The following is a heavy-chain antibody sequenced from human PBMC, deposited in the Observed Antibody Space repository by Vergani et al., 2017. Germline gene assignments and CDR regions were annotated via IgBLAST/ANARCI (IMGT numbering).Heavy chain of an antibody. CDR2: IFSNDEK. CDR1: GFSLSNARMG. J-gene: IGHJ6*02. CDR3: ARRRADFWSGYYEYYYGMDV. V-gene: IGHV2-26*01. D-gene: IGHD3-3*01. Sequence: QVTLKESGPVLVKPTETLTLTCTVSGFSLSNARMGVSWIRQPPGKALEWLAHIFSNDEKSYSTSLKSRLTISKDTSKSQVVLTMTNMDPVDTATYYCARRRADFWSGYYEYYYGMDVWGQGTTVTVSS.